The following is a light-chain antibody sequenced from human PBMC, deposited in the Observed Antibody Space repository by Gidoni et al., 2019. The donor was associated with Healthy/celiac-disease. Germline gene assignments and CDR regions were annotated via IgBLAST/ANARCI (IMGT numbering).Light chain of an antibody. V-gene: IGKV1-39*01. CDR2: AAS. Sequence: DIQMTPSPSSLSASVGDRVTITCRASQSISSYLNWYQQKPGKAPKLLIYAASSLQSWVPSRFSGSGSGTDFTRTSSSLQPEEFATYYCQQSYSTPWTGGQXTKVEIK. CDR1: QSISSY. CDR3: QQSYSTPWT. J-gene: IGKJ1*01.